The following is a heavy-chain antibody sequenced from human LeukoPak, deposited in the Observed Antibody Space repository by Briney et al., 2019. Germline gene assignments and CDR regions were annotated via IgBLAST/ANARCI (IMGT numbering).Heavy chain of an antibody. D-gene: IGHD3-10*01. CDR1: GFTFSSYA. V-gene: IGHV3-23*01. J-gene: IGHJ4*02. CDR2: ISGSGGST. Sequence: GGSLRLSCAASGFTFSSYAMSWVRQAPGEGLEWVSAISGSGGSTYYADSVKGRFTISRDSSKNTLYLQMNSLRAEDTAVYYCAKDPGERGYFDYWGQGTLVTVSS. CDR3: AKDPGERGYFDY.